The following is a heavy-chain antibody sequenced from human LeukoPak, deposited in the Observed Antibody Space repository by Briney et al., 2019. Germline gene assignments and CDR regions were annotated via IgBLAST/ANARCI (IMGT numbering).Heavy chain of an antibody. CDR1: GGSFSGYY. V-gene: IGHV4-59*08. Sequence: KPSETLSLTCAVYGGSFSGYYWSWIRQPPGKGLEWIGYIYYSGSTNYNPSLKSRVTISVDTSKNQFSLKLSSVTAADTAVYYCASPSTIGYSSAWYVLADAFDIWGQGTMVTVSS. D-gene: IGHD6-19*01. J-gene: IGHJ3*02. CDR3: ASPSTIGYSSAWYVLADAFDI. CDR2: IYYSGST.